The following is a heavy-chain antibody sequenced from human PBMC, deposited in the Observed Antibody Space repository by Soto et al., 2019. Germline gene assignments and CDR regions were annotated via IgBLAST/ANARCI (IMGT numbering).Heavy chain of an antibody. CDR2: INHSGST. D-gene: IGHD2-15*01. Sequence: PSETLSLTCAVYGESFSGYYWTWIRQPPGTGLEWIGEINHSGSTNYNPSLKSRVTISVDTSKNQFSLKLTSVTAADTAVYYCARHLTYCSAGSCYSDFPYYGMDVWVQGTTVT. CDR3: ARHLTYCSAGSCYSDFPYYGMDV. J-gene: IGHJ6*02. V-gene: IGHV4-34*01. CDR1: GESFSGYY.